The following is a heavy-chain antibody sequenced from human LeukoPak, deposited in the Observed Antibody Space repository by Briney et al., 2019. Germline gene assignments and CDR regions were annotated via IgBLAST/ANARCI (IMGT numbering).Heavy chain of an antibody. D-gene: IGHD3-9*01. Sequence: GGSLRLSCAASGFTFSSYAMSWVRQAPGKGLEWVANIKQDGSEKYYVDSVKGRFTISRDNAKNSLYLQMNSLRAEDTAVYYCARDSRYSSTGFDPWGQGTLVTVSS. CDR1: GFTFSSYA. V-gene: IGHV3-7*01. CDR3: ARDSRYSSTGFDP. CDR2: IKQDGSEK. J-gene: IGHJ5*02.